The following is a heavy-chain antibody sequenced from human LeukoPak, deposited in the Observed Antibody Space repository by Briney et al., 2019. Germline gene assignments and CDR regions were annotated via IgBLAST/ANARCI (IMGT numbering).Heavy chain of an antibody. CDR1: GFTFGDYA. V-gene: IGHV3-49*04. Sequence: GGSLRLSCTASGFTFGDYAMSWVRQAPGKGLEWVGFIRSKAYGGTTEYAASVKGRFTISRDDSKSIAYLQMNSLKTEDTAVYYCTRDRTTFKDYYYYYMDVWGKGTTVTVSS. CDR3: TRDRTTFKDYYYYYMDV. D-gene: IGHD4-17*01. J-gene: IGHJ6*03. CDR2: IRSKAYGGTT.